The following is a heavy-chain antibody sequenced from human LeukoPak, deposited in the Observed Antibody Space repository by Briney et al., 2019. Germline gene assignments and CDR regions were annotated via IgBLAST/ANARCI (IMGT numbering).Heavy chain of an antibody. CDR2: IYHSGST. Sequence: SETLSLTCAVYGGSFSGYYWSWIRQPPGKGLEWIGNIYHSGSTNYNPSLKSRVTISVDTSKNQFSLKLRSVTAADTALYYCARGGVLLGIDYWGQGTLVTVSS. CDR1: GGSFSGYY. J-gene: IGHJ4*02. CDR3: ARGGVLLGIDY. V-gene: IGHV4-59*01. D-gene: IGHD7-27*01.